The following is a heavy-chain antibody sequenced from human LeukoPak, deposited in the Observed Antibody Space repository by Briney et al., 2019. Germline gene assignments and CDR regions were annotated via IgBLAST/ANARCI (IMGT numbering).Heavy chain of an antibody. V-gene: IGHV3-23*01. CDR1: GFIFSSYA. Sequence: GGSLRLSCAASGFIFSSYAMSWVGQGPGKGLEWVSAISGSGGSTYYADSVKGRFTISRDNSKNTLYLQMNSLRAEDTAVYYCAKDSFTGDYFNYWGQGTLVTVSS. J-gene: IGHJ4*02. CDR2: ISGSGGST. D-gene: IGHD1-14*01. CDR3: AKDSFTGDYFNY.